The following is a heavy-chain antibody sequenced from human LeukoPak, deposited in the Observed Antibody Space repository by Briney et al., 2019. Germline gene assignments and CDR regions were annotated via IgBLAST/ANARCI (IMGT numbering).Heavy chain of an antibody. J-gene: IGHJ4*02. V-gene: IGHV4-39*07. CDR1: GGSISSSSYY. D-gene: IGHD3-22*01. CDR3: ARSTWLLDK. CDR2: IYYSGST. Sequence: SETLSLTCTVSGGSISSSSYYWGWIRQPPGKGLEWIGSIYYSGSTYYNPSLKSRVTISLDTSKNQFSLKLTSVTAVDTAVYYCARSTWLLDKWGQGTLVTVSS.